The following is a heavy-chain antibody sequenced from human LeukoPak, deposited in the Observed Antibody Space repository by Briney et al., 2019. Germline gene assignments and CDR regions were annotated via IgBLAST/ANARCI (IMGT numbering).Heavy chain of an antibody. Sequence: SETLSLTCTVSGGSISSYYWSWIRQPPGKGLEWIGYIYYSGSTNYNPSLKSRVTISVDTSKNQFSLKLSSVTAADTAVYYCARDRGSAAAPYWYFDLWGRGTLVTVSS. V-gene: IGHV4-59*01. J-gene: IGHJ2*01. D-gene: IGHD2-2*01. CDR2: IYYSGST. CDR3: ARDRGSAAAPYWYFDL. CDR1: GGSISSYY.